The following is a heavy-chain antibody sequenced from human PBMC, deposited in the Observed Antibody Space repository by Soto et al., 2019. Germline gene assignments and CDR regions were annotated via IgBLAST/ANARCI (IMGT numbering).Heavy chain of an antibody. CDR1: GVSFNIFW. D-gene: IGHD3-22*01. J-gene: IGHJ4*02. CDR2: IKGDSSER. Sequence: GGSLRLSCAASGVSFNIFWMTWVRQAPGKGLEWVASIKGDSSERYYADSVKGRFTISRDNAKNSLYLQMNSLRDEDTAVYYCARDWGTGYYHFDYWGRGTLVTVSS. CDR3: ARDWGTGYYHFDY. V-gene: IGHV3-7*01.